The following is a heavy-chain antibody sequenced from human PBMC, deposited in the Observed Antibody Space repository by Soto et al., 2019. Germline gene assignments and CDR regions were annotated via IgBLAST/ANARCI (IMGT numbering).Heavy chain of an antibody. Sequence: QVQVVQSGAEVKRPGSSVNVSCKASGGYFNNRQTLNSYPISWVRQAPGQVLEWMGGIIPLFGTTNYAQRFQGIVTITADKSTSTTYLELNTVTSDDTAVYYCAKSWGGEIYYYYSAMDVWGQGTKVTVSS. CDR1: GGYFNNRQTLNSYP. CDR3: AKSWGGEIYYYYSAMDV. D-gene: IGHD3-16*01. CDR2: IIPLFGTT. V-gene: IGHV1-69*06. J-gene: IGHJ6*02.